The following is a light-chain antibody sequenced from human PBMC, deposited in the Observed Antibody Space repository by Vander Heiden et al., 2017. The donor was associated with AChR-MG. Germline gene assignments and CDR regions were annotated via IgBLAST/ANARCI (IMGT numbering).Light chain of an antibody. CDR2: GAS. Sequence: ELVLTQSPGTLSLSPGERATLSCRASKSVSSNYLAWYQQKPGQAPRLLIFGASSRATGIPDRFSGSGSGTDFTLTISRLEPQDFALYYCQQYGSSPPHTFGQGTKLEIK. CDR3: QQYGSSPPHT. J-gene: IGKJ2*01. CDR1: KSVSSNY. V-gene: IGKV3-20*01.